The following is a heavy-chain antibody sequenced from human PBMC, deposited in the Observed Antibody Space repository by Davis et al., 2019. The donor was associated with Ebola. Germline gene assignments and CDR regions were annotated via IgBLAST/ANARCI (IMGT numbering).Heavy chain of an antibody. D-gene: IGHD4-17*01. Sequence: PGGSLRLSCSVSGDSIRNFYWSWIRQPVGKGLEWIGRIYTSETTSGTTHYNPSLNGRLILSGDTSKNQISLRLTSVTAADTAVYYCARGGDPIDVWGQGTLVTVSS. CDR1: GDSIRNFY. CDR2: IYTSETTSGTT. V-gene: IGHV4-4*07. J-gene: IGHJ4*02. CDR3: ARGGDPIDV.